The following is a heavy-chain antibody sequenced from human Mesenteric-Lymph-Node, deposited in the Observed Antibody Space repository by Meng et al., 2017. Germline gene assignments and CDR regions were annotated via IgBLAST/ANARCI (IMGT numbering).Heavy chain of an antibody. D-gene: IGHD3-22*01. CDR3: ARNRGYYDSREFDY. V-gene: IGHV3-11*06. J-gene: IGHJ4*02. CDR2: ISSSSSYI. CDR1: GFTFSDYY. Sequence: GESLKISCAASGFTFSDYYMTWMRQAPGKGLEWVSSISSSSSYIYYADSVKGRFTISRDNAKNSLYLQMNSLRAEDTAVYYCARNRGYYDSREFDYWGQGTLVTVSS.